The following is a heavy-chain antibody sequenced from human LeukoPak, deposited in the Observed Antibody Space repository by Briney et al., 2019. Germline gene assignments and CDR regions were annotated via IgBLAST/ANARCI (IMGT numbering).Heavy chain of an antibody. D-gene: IGHD6-13*01. CDR2: VSYEGKSQ. V-gene: IGHV3-30*18. CDR1: GFTFSSYV. J-gene: IGHJ4*02. Sequence: GRSLRLSCAASGFTFSSYVMHWVRQAPGKGLEWVAVVSYEGKSQYYADSVRGRFTISRDNSKNTLYLQMNSLRGEDAAVYYCAKEGTAQISTWYDYWGQGTLVTVSS. CDR3: AKEGTAQISTWYDY.